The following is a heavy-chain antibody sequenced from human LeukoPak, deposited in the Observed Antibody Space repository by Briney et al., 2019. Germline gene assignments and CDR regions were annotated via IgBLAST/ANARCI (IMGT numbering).Heavy chain of an antibody. Sequence: PSETLSLTCTVSGDSVSNGIYYWSWLRQPPGKALEWIGYIYYTGKTYYNPSLEGRVTILVDASRNHFSVKLSSVTAADTAVYYCARSQNYYGSGDYWSQGTLVTVSS. CDR3: ARSQNYYGSGDY. CDR2: IYYTGKT. J-gene: IGHJ4*02. V-gene: IGHV4-61*03. D-gene: IGHD3-10*01. CDR1: GDSVSNGIYY.